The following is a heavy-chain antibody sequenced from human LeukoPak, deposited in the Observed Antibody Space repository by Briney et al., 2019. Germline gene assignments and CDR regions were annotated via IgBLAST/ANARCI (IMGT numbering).Heavy chain of an antibody. CDR1: AFTFSTYA. V-gene: IGHV3-30-3*01. CDR3: ERCWGSGIYLFHAFDI. Sequence: PGGSLRLSCAASAFTFSTYAMHWVRQAPGKGLEWVAVISYDGSNKYYADSVKGRFTISRDNAKKSLYLQMNSLRAEDPDVYYCERCWGSGIYLFHAFDIWGQGTMVTVSS. D-gene: IGHD1-26*01. CDR2: ISYDGSNK. J-gene: IGHJ3*02.